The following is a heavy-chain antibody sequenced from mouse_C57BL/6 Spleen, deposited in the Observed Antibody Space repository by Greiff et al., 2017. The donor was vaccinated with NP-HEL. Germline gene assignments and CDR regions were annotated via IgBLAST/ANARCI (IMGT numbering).Heavy chain of an antibody. Sequence: VKVVESGPGLVQPSQSLSITCTVSGFSLTSYGVHWVRQSPGKGLEWLGVIWRGGSTDYNAAFMSRLSITKDNSKSQVFFKMNSLQADDTAIYYCAKEDRYYAMDYWGQGTSVTVSS. CDR3: AKEDRYYAMDY. J-gene: IGHJ4*01. CDR1: GFSLTSYG. V-gene: IGHV2-5*01. CDR2: IWRGGST.